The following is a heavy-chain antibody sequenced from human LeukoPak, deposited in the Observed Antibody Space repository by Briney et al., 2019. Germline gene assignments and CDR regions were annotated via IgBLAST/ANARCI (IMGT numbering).Heavy chain of an antibody. CDR3: AKGRNSYDSGRCHSPNCYYGMDV. J-gene: IGHJ6*02. Sequence: SVNVSCKASGGTFSSYPVSWVRQAPGQGLEWMGGIIPIFDTPTYAQKFQGRVTIAAVESTSTAYMELSSLRSEDTAVYHCAKGRNSYDSGRCHSPNCYYGMDVWGQGTTVIVSS. D-gene: IGHD3-10*01. CDR1: GGTFSSYP. V-gene: IGHV1-69*01. CDR2: IIPIFDTP.